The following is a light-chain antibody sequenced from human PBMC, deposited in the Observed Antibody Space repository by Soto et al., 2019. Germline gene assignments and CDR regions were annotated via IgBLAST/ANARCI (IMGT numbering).Light chain of an antibody. J-gene: IGKJ1*01. CDR3: QQYGSSRVA. V-gene: IGKV3-20*01. CDR1: QSVSSSY. Sequence: EIVLTQSPGTLSLSPGERATLSCRASQSVSSSYLAWYQQKPGQAPRLLIYGASSWATGIPDRFSGSGSGTDFTLTVSRLEPEDFALYYCQQYGSSRVAFGPGTQVEIK. CDR2: GAS.